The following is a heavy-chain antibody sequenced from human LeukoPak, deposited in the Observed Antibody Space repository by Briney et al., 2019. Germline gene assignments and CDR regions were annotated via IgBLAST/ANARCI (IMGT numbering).Heavy chain of an antibody. CDR2: ISYDGSNK. CDR3: AKDGHGSFTYYDYVWGSYRYGMDV. Sequence: GGSLRLSCAASGFTFSSYGMHWVRQAPGKGLEWVAVISYDGSNKYYADSVKGRFTISRDNSKNTLYLQMNSLRAEDTAVYYCAKDGHGSFTYYDYVWGSYRYGMDVWGQGTTVTVSS. D-gene: IGHD3-16*02. CDR1: GFTFSSYG. V-gene: IGHV3-30*18. J-gene: IGHJ6*02.